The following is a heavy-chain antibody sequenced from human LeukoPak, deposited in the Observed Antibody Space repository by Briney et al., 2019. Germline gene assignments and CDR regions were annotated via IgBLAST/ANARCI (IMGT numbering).Heavy chain of an antibody. CDR1: GGSISSYY. J-gene: IGHJ3*02. Sequence: SETLSLTCTVSGGSISSYYWSWIRQPPGNGLEWIGSFYYSGGTNYNPSLKSRVTISVDSSRTQFSLKLSSVTTADTAIYYCARKGVVATAFDIWGQGTMVTVSS. D-gene: IGHD3-3*01. V-gene: IGHV4-59*01. CDR2: FYYSGGT. CDR3: ARKGVVATAFDI.